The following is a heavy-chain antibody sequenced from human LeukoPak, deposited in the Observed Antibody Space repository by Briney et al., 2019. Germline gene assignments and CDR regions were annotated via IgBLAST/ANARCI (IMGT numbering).Heavy chain of an antibody. J-gene: IGHJ4*02. V-gene: IGHV3-21*01. Sequence: GGSLRLSCAASGVTFSSYSMNWVRQAPGKGLEWVSYISSSSRYIYYADSVKGRFTISRDNAKNALYLQMNSLRAEDTAVYYCARVGGYDGVYYFDYWGQGTLVTVSS. CDR1: GVTFSSYS. CDR2: ISSSSRYI. CDR3: ARVGGYDGVYYFDY. D-gene: IGHD5-12*01.